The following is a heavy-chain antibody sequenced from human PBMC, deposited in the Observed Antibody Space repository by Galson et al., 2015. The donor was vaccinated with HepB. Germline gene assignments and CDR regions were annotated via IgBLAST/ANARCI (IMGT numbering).Heavy chain of an antibody. J-gene: IGHJ4*02. V-gene: IGHV3-30*04. CDR2: ISYDGSNK. CDR1: GFTFSSYA. D-gene: IGHD2-8*01. Sequence: SLRLSCAASGFTFSSYAMHWVRQAPGKGLEWVAVISYDGSNKYYADSVKGRFTISRDNSKNTLYLQMNSLRAEDTAVYYCARGKTPRSTSGPSACFDYWGQGTLVTVSS. CDR3: ARGKTPRSTSGPSACFDY.